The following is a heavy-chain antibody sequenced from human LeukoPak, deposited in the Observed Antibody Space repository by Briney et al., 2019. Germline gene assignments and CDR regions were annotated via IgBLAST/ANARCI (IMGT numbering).Heavy chain of an antibody. CDR3: AKDIWAFDI. V-gene: IGHV3-23*01. CDR2: ISAGGGST. D-gene: IGHD3-10*01. CDR1: GFTFNSYA. Sequence: GGSLRLSCAASGFTFNSYAMTWVRQAPGKGLEWVSGISAGGGSTYYADSVKGRFTISRDNYKNMMFLQMNSLRAEDTAVYYCAKDIWAFDIWGQGTMVTVSS. J-gene: IGHJ3*02.